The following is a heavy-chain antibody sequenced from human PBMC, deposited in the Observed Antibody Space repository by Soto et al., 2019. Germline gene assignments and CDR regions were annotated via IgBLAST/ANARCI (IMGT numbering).Heavy chain of an antibody. CDR2: ISGSGGST. V-gene: IGHV3-23*01. Sequence: EVQLLESGGGLVQPGGSLRLSCAASGFTFSSYAMSWVRQAPGKGLEWVSAISGSGGSTYYADSVKGRFTISRDNSKNTVYLQMNSLRAEDTAVYYCAKEQATVTNYYYYGMDVWGQGTTVTVSS. CDR3: AKEQATVTNYYYYGMDV. D-gene: IGHD4-17*01. CDR1: GFTFSSYA. J-gene: IGHJ6*02.